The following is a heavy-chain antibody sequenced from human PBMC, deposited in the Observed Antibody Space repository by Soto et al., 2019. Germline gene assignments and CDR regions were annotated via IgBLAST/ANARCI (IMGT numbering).Heavy chain of an antibody. Sequence: ASVKVSCKASGYTFTGYYMHWVRQAPGQGLEWMGWINPNSGGTNYAQKFQGRVTMTRDPSISTAYMELSRLRSDDTAVYYCARDSSSSSHYYGMDVWGQGTTVTVSS. CDR3: ARDSSSSSHYYGMDV. V-gene: IGHV1-2*02. D-gene: IGHD6-6*01. J-gene: IGHJ6*02. CDR1: GYTFTGYY. CDR2: INPNSGGT.